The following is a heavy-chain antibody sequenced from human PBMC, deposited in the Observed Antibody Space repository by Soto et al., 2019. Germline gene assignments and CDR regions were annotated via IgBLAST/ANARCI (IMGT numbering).Heavy chain of an antibody. Sequence: QVQLQESGPGLVKPSQTLSLTCTVSGGSISGGDYYWNWIRQHPGKGLEWIGYISHRGSTKYNPSLKNRVTTPVDTAKKQITLKRSSLSAADTAVYDWARAESAGHPVVPDYWGQGTQVTVSS. CDR2: ISHRGST. V-gene: IGHV4-31*03. CDR1: GGSISGGDYY. CDR3: ARAESAGHPVVPDY. J-gene: IGHJ4*02. D-gene: IGHD6-13*01.